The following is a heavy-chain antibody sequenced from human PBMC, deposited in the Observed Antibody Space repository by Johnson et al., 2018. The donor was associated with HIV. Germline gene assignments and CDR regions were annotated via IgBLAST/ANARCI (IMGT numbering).Heavy chain of an antibody. D-gene: IGHD6-13*01. V-gene: IGHV3-15*01. CDR1: GFTFSSYW. CDR3: TTTAFIKAAGGTRPLDI. J-gene: IGHJ3*02. Sequence: VQLVESGGGLVQPGGSLRLSCAASGFTFSSYWMSWVRQAPGKGLEWVGRIKTTSAGGTIDYAAPVTGRFTISRDDSKNILYLEMNSLKTEDTAVYYCTTTAFIKAAGGTRPLDIWGQGTMVTVSS. CDR2: IKTTSAGGTI.